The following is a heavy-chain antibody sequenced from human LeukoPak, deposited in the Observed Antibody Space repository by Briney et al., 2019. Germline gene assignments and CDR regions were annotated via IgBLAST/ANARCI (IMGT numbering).Heavy chain of an antibody. D-gene: IGHD3-16*01. V-gene: IGHV1-3*01. CDR3: ARAFGPPVMDY. CDR2: INAGNGNT. J-gene: IGHJ4*02. Sequence: ASVKVSCKASGYTFSNYAVHWVRQAPGQRLEWMGWINAGNGNTKHSQKFQGRVTITRDTSASTAYMELSSLRSEDTAVYYCARAFGPPVMDYWGQGTLVTVSS. CDR1: GYTFSNYA.